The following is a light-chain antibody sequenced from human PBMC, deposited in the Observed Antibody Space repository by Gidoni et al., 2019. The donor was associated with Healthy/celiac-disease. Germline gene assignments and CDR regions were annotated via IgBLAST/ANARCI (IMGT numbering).Light chain of an antibody. CDR3: QQYYSTPPT. V-gene: IGKV1-39*01. J-gene: IGKJ1*01. Sequence: DIQMPQSPSSLSASVADRVTITCRASQSIISYLNWYQQKPGKAPKLLIYGASSLQSGVPARFSGSGSGTDFTLTISSLQAEDVATYYCQQYYSTPPTFXQXTKVEIK. CDR1: QSIISY. CDR2: GAS.